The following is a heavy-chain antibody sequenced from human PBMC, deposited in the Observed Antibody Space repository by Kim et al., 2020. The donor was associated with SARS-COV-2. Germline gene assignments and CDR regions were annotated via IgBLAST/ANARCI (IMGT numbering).Heavy chain of an antibody. D-gene: IGHD6-13*01. CDR1: GFTFDDYA. CDR2: ISWNSGSI. Sequence: ALRLSCAASGFTFDDYAMHWVRQAPGKGLEWVSGISWNSGSIGYADSVKGRFTISRDNAKNSLYLQMNSLRAEDTALYYCVSSSWAGWFDPWGQGTLVDDSS. V-gene: IGHV3-9*01. CDR3: VSSSWAGWFDP. J-gene: IGHJ5*02.